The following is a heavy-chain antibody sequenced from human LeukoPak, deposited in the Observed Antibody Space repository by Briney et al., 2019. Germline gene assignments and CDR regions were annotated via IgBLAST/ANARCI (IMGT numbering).Heavy chain of an antibody. CDR3: ARHYYDSSGYYIFDY. D-gene: IGHD3-22*01. CDR1: GGSISGFY. Sequence: SETLSLTCTVSGGSISGFYWSWIRQPPGKGLEYIGYIYYSGTTDYNPSLKSRVIMSADTSKNQFSLSLRSVTAADTAVYYCARHYYDSSGYYIFDYWGQGTLVTVSS. CDR2: IYYSGTT. J-gene: IGHJ4*02. V-gene: IGHV4-59*01.